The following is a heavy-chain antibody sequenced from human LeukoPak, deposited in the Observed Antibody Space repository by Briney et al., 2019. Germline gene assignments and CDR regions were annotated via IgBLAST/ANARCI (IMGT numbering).Heavy chain of an antibody. J-gene: IGHJ6*02. Sequence: ASVKVSCKASGYTFTSYGISWVRQAPGQGLEWMGWISAYNGNTNYAQKLQGRVTMTTDTSTSTAYMELRSLRSDDTAVYYCARDTTPPYYDTLTGYYGDSYYYGMDVWGQGTTVTVSS. V-gene: IGHV1-18*01. CDR1: GYTFTSYG. D-gene: IGHD3-9*01. CDR2: ISAYNGNT. CDR3: ARDTTPPYYDTLTGYYGDSYYYGMDV.